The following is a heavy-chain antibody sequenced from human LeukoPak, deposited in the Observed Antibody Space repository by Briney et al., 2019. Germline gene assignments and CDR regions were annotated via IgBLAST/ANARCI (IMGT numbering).Heavy chain of an antibody. CDR3: TRDLGDYVWGSYRSYYFDY. CDR2: IRSKAYGGTT. CDR1: GFTFGDYA. D-gene: IGHD3-16*02. V-gene: IGHV3-49*03. Sequence: PGRSLRLSCTASGFTFGDYAMSWFRQAPGKGLKWVGFIRSKAYGGTTEYAASVKGRFTISRDDSKSIAYLQMNSLKTEDTAVYYCTRDLGDYVWGSYRSYYFDYWGQGTLVTVSS. J-gene: IGHJ4*02.